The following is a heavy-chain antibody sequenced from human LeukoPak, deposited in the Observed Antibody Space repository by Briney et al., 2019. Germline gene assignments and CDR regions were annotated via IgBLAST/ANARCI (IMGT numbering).Heavy chain of an antibody. CDR2: ISYDGTNK. V-gene: IGHV3-30*18. D-gene: IGHD3-3*01. CDR1: GFTFSSYG. J-gene: IGHJ4*02. Sequence: HPGKSLRLSCAVAGFTFSSYGMHWVRQAPGKGLEWMAVISYDGTNKYYASSVKGRFTISRDNSKNTLYLQMNSLRAEDTAVYYCAKDLNYDLWSGLGNWGEGTLVSVSS. CDR3: AKDLNYDLWSGLGN.